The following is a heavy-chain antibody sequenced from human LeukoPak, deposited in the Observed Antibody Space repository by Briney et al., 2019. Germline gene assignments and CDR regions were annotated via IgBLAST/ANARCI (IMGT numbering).Heavy chain of an antibody. CDR1: GYTFTSYG. J-gene: IGHJ4*02. D-gene: IGHD5-12*01. V-gene: IGHV1-18*01. Sequence: ASVKVSCKASGYTFTSYGISWVRQAPEQGLEWMGWISAYNGNTNYAQKLQGRVTMTTDTSTSTAYMELRSLRSDDTAVYYCARDREVWLRPRRRYYFHYWGQGTLVTVSS. CDR3: ARDREVWLRPRRRYYFHY. CDR2: ISAYNGNT.